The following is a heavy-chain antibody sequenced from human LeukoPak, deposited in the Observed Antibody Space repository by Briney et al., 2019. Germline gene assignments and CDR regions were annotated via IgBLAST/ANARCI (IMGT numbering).Heavy chain of an antibody. CDR3: AKGIYGDYCYSGMDL. J-gene: IGHJ6*02. Sequence: RGGSLRLSCAASGFTFSSYAMGWGRQAPGEGLEWVSAISGSGGSTYYADSVKGRFTISRDHSNNTLYLQMNSLGAEDTPVYYCAKGIYGDYCYSGMDLRGQRTTVTVSS. D-gene: IGHD4-17*01. V-gene: IGHV3-23*01. CDR2: ISGSGGST. CDR1: GFTFSSYA.